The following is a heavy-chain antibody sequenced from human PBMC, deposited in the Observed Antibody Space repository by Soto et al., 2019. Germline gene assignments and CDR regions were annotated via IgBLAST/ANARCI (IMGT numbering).Heavy chain of an antibody. Sequence: EVQLLESGGGLVQPGGSLRLSCAASGFTFSSYAMSWVRQAPGKGLEWVSVISGSGGSTYYADSVKGRFTISRDNSKNTLYLQMTSLRAADTAVYYWARRSSGWYYSYWGQGTLVTVSS. CDR2: ISGSGGST. V-gene: IGHV3-23*01. J-gene: IGHJ4*02. D-gene: IGHD6-19*01. CDR1: GFTFSSYA. CDR3: ARRSSGWYYSY.